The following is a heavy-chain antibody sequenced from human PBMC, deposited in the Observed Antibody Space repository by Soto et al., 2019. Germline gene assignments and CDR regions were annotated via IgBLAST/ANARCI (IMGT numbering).Heavy chain of an antibody. CDR2: ISGSGGNT. J-gene: IGHJ5*02. V-gene: IGHV3-23*01. Sequence: VQLLESGGGLVQPGGSLRLSCAASGFTFSSYAMSWVRQAPGKGLEWVSGISGSGGNTYYADSVKGRFTVSRDNSKNTLVVQINSLRAEDTAFYYCAEDIMYSNSWYYFGPWGQGTLVTVSS. CDR3: AEDIMYSNSWYYFGP. CDR1: GFTFSSYA. D-gene: IGHD6-13*01.